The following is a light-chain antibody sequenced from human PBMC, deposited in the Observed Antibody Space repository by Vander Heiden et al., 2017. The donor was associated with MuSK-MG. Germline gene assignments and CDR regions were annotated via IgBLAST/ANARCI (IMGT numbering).Light chain of an antibody. V-gene: IGKV1-33*01. J-gene: IGKJ5*01. CDR1: QDISNY. CDR2: DAS. CDR3: QQDDNLPIT. Sequence: DIQMTQSPSSLSASVGDRVTITCQASQDISNYLNWYQQKPGKAPKLLIYDASNLEIGVPSRFSGSGSGTDFTFTISSLQPEDIATYYCQQDDNLPITFGQGTQVEIK.